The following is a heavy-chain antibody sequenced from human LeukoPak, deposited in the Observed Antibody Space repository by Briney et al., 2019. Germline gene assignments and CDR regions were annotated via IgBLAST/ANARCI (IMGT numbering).Heavy chain of an antibody. D-gene: IGHD3-10*01. CDR3: ARLSMVRGVITPFDY. V-gene: IGHV4-4*07. J-gene: IGHJ4*02. CDR2: IYTSGST. CDR1: GGSISSYY. Sequence: PSETLSLTCTVSGGSISSYYWSWIRQPAGKGLEWIGRIYTSGSTNYNPSLKSRVTMSVDTSKNQFSLKLSSVTAADTAVYYCARLSMVRGVITPFDYWGQGTLVTVSS.